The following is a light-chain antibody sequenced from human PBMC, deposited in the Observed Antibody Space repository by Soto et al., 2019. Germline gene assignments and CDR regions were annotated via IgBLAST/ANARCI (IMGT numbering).Light chain of an antibody. J-gene: IGLJ2*01. CDR3: SSYAASNNLGV. V-gene: IGLV2-8*01. Sequence: QSALTQPPSASGSPGQSVTISCTGTSSDVGGYNYVSWYQQHPGKAPKLMIYEVSKRPSGVPDRFSGSKSGNTASLTVSGPQAEDEADSYCSSYAASNNLGVFGGGTKLTVL. CDR1: SSDVGGYNY. CDR2: EVS.